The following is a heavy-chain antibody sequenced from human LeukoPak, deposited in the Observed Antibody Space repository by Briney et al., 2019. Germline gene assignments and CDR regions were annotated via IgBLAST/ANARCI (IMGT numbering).Heavy chain of an antibody. Sequence: GGSLRLSCAASGFTFSSYWMTWVRQAPRKGLEWVANIKQDGTEKYYVDSVKGRFTISRDNAKNSLYLQMNSLRAEDTAVYYCAKGDLLEWLDYWGQGTLVTVSS. D-gene: IGHD3-3*01. J-gene: IGHJ4*02. CDR3: AKGDLLEWLDY. V-gene: IGHV3-7*01. CDR2: IKQDGTEK. CDR1: GFTFSSYW.